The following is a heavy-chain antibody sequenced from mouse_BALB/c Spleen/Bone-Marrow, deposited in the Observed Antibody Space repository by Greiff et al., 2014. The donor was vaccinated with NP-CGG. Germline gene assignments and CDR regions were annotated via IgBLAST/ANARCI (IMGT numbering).Heavy chain of an antibody. D-gene: IGHD3-1*01. Sequence: SGAELVKPGASVKMSCKASGYTFTSYIMHWVKQTPGQGLEWIGAIYPGNGDTSYNQKFKGKATLTADKSSSTAYMQLSSLTSEESAVYYCARSGSSGYYAIDYWGQGTSVTVSS. CDR1: GYTFTSYI. V-gene: IGHV1-12*01. CDR3: ARSGSSGYYAIDY. J-gene: IGHJ4*01. CDR2: IYPGNGDT.